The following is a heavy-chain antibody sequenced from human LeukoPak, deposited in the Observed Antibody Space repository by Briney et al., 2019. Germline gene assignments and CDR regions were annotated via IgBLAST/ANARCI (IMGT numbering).Heavy chain of an antibody. CDR2: MSYDGSRL. Sequence: PGGPLRLSCAASGFTFSSYFVHWLRQAPAKGVEGVTTMSYDGSRLYYADSVKGRFTISRDNSKDTLYLQMNSLRTEDTAVYYCAREWGQGPTRRFDSWGQGTLVTVSS. V-gene: IGHV3-30*01. J-gene: IGHJ5*01. CDR1: GFTFSSYF. CDR3: AREWGQGPTRRFDS. D-gene: IGHD3-16*01.